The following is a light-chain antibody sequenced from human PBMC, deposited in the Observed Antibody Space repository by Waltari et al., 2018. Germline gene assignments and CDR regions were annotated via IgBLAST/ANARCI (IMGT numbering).Light chain of an antibody. CDR2: WAS. V-gene: IGKV4-1*01. Sequence: QRGLNNANDTNQLAGDQQKPGQPRKLLIYWASTRETGVPDRFSGSGSGTDFTLTMSSLQAEDVAVYYCQQYYRSRTFGQGTKVEIK. CDR1: QRGLNNANDTNQ. CDR3: QQYYRSRT. J-gene: IGKJ1*01.